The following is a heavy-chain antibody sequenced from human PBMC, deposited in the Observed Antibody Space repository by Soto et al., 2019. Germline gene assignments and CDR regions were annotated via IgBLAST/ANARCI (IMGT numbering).Heavy chain of an antibody. CDR2: IIPIFGTA. CDR3: AREDRYCSGGSCYMSQFDP. D-gene: IGHD2-15*01. Sequence: QVQLVQSGAEVKKPGSSVKVSCKASGGTFSSYAISWVRQAPGQGLEWMGGIIPIFGTANYAQKFQGRGTITADESTSTAYMELSGLRSEDTAVYYCAREDRYCSGGSCYMSQFDPWGQGTLVTVSS. CDR1: GGTFSSYA. V-gene: IGHV1-69*12. J-gene: IGHJ5*02.